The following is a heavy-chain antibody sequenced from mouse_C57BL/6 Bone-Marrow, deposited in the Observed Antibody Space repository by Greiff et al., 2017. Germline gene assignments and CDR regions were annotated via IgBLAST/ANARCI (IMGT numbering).Heavy chain of an antibody. D-gene: IGHD3-3*01. CDR3: AREGTSY. V-gene: IGHV1-55*01. CDR1: GYTFTSYW. J-gene: IGHJ3*01. CDR2: IYPGSGST. Sequence: QVQLKQPGAELVKPGASVKMSCKASGYTFTSYWITWVKQRPGQGLEWIGDIYPGSGSTNYNEKFKSKATLTVDTSSSTAYVQLSSLTSEDSAVYYCAREGTSYWGQGTLVTVSA.